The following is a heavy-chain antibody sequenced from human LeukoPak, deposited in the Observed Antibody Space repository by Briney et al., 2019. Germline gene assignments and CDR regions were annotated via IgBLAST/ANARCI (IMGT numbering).Heavy chain of an antibody. V-gene: IGHV1-46*01. J-gene: IGHJ4*02. D-gene: IGHD2-15*01. CDR1: GYTFIGYY. CDR3: ASGVVVVARSASDY. CDR2: INPSGGST. Sequence: GASVKVSCKASGYTFIGYYMHWVRQAPGQGLEWMGIINPSGGSTSYAQTFQGRVTMTRDTSTSTVYMELSSLRSEDTAVYDGASGVVVVARSASDYWGQGTLVTVSA.